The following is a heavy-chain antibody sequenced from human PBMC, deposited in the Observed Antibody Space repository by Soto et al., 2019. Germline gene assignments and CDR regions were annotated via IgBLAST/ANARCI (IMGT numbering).Heavy chain of an antibody. CDR2: INAGNGNT. Sequence: QVQLVQSGAEVKKPGASVKVSCKASGYTFTSYAMHWVRQAPGQRLEWMGWINAGNGNTKYSQKFQGRVTITRDTSASTAYMELSSLRSEDTAVYYWARSRVGGWLVLTYWGQGTLVTVSS. CDR3: ARSRVGGWLVLTY. J-gene: IGHJ4*02. D-gene: IGHD6-19*01. V-gene: IGHV1-3*01. CDR1: GYTFTSYA.